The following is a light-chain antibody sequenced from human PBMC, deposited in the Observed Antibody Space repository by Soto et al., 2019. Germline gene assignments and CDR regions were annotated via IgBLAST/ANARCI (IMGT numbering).Light chain of an antibody. J-gene: IGLJ2*01. CDR3: SSYTSSATLV. CDR2: DVS. CDR1: SSDVGGYNY. V-gene: IGLV2-14*01. Sequence: QSALTQPASVSGSPGQSITISCTGTSSDVGGYNYVTWLQQFPGKAPKLIIYDVSNRPSGVSNRFSASKSGNTASLTISGLQADDEADYYCSSYTSSATLVFGGWTKLTVL.